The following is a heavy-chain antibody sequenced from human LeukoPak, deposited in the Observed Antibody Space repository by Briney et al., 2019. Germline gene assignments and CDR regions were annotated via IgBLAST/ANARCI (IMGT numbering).Heavy chain of an antibody. CDR3: AKDRTYGGSYYGDFRH. J-gene: IGHJ1*01. V-gene: IGHV3-23*01. CDR1: GFTFSSYA. Sequence: PGGSLRLSCAASGFTFSSYAMSCVRQAPGKGLEWVSAISGSGGSTYYADSVKGRFTISRDNSKNTLYLQMNSLRAEDTAVYYCAKDRTYGGSYYGDFRHWGQGTLVTVSS. D-gene: IGHD1-26*01. CDR2: ISGSGGST.